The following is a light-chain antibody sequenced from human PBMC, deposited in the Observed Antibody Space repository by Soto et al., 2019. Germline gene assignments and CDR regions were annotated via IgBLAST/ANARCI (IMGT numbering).Light chain of an antibody. CDR1: SSNIGNNL. Sequence: QSVLTQPASVSAAPGQKVTISCSGSSSNIGNNLVSWYQLLPGTAPKLVIYENNKRPSGIPDRFSASKSGTSATLGITGLQTGDEAEYYCGTWDSSLSADVFGTGTKLTVL. CDR3: GTWDSSLSADV. J-gene: IGLJ1*01. V-gene: IGLV1-51*02. CDR2: ENN.